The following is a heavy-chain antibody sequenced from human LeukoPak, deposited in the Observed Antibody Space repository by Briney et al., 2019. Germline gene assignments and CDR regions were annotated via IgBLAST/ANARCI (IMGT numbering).Heavy chain of an antibody. V-gene: IGHV3-66*01. D-gene: IGHD3-22*01. CDR3: AREVPPYYYDSSGYSPYYFDY. Sequence: GGSLRLSCAASGFTVSSNYMSWVRQAPGKGLEWVSVIYSGGSTYYADSVKGRFTISRDDSKNTLYLQMNSLRAEDTAVYYCAREVPPYYYDSSGYSPYYFDYWGQGTLVTVSS. J-gene: IGHJ4*02. CDR1: GFTVSSNY. CDR2: IYSGGST.